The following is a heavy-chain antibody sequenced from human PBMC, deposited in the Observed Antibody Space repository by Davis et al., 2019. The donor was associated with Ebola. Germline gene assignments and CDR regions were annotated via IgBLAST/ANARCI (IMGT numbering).Heavy chain of an antibody. CDR3: ARGRAKVDP. CDR2: INHSGST. V-gene: IGHV4-34*01. J-gene: IGHJ5*02. Sequence: SETLSLTCAVYGGSFSGYYWSWIRQPPGKGLEWIGGINHSGSTNYNPSLKSRVTISVDTSKNQFSLKLSSVTAADTAVYYCARGRAKVDPWGQGTLVTVSS. CDR1: GGSFSGYY.